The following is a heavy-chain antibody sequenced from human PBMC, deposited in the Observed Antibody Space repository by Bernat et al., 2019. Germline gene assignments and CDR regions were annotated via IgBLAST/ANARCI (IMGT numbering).Heavy chain of an antibody. V-gene: IGHV4-39*07. Sequence: QLQLQESGPGLVKPSENLSLTCTVSGGSISSSSYYWGWIRQPPGKGLEWIGRIYYSGSTYYNPSLKSRVTISVDTSKTQFSLKLSSVTAADTAVYYCARSDYGDPFGRFDPWGQGTLVTVSS. J-gene: IGHJ5*02. CDR1: GGSISSSSYY. CDR3: ARSDYGDPFGRFDP. CDR2: IYYSGST. D-gene: IGHD4-17*01.